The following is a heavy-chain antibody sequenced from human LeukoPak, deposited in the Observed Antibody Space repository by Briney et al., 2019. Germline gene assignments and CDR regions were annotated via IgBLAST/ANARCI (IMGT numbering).Heavy chain of an antibody. V-gene: IGHV3-21*01. CDR1: GFSFSTST. Sequence: GGSLRLSWAASGFSFSTSTMNWVRQAPGKGLEWISSIGKTSRDMYYADSVRGRFTISRDNAKNSLFLLMNSLRVEDTSVYYCVRGDNRDYWGQGTLVTVSS. CDR3: VRGDNRDY. D-gene: IGHD1-14*01. CDR2: IGKTSRDM. J-gene: IGHJ4*02.